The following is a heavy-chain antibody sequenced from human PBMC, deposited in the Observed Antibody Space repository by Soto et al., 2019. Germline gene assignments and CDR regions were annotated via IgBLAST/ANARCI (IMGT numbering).Heavy chain of an antibody. CDR3: ARQGYYDLLSGYYLFDY. D-gene: IGHD3-3*01. Sequence: QVQLQESGPGLVKPSETLFVTCTVSGGSTDSLYWSWVRQPPGKGLEWIGYVSYSGSTTYNPSLKIRVIVSIDTSKNQFSLKLTSVTAADTAVYYCARQGYYDLLSGYYLFDYWGQGSLVTVSS. J-gene: IGHJ4*02. CDR2: VSYSGST. CDR1: GGSTDSLY. V-gene: IGHV4-59*08.